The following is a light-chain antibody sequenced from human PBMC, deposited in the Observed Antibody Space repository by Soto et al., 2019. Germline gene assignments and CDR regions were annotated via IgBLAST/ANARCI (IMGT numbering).Light chain of an antibody. CDR2: ANS. V-gene: IGLV1-40*01. Sequence: QSVLTQPPSVSGAPGQRVTISCTGSSSNIGAGYDVHWYQQLPGTAPKLLIYANSNRPSGVPDRFSGSKSGTSASLAITGLQAEDEADYYCQSYDSSLSGYVFGTGTKVNV. J-gene: IGLJ1*01. CDR1: SSNIGAGYD. CDR3: QSYDSSLSGYV.